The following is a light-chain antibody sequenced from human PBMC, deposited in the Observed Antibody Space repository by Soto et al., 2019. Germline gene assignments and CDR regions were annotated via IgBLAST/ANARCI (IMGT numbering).Light chain of an antibody. V-gene: IGKV1-12*02. CDR1: QSISRY. J-gene: IGKJ5*01. CDR2: AAS. CDR3: QQANSFPFT. Sequence: DIQMTQSPSSLSASVGDRITITCRASQSISRYLNWYQHKPGKAPKLLIYAASSLQSGVPSRFSGSGSGTDFTLTISSLQPEDFATYYCQQANSFPFTFGQGTRLGL.